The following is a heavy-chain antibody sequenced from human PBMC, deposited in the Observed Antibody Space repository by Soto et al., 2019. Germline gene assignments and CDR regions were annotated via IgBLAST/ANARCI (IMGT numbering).Heavy chain of an antibody. V-gene: IGHV1-69*01. D-gene: IGHD1-26*01. CDR2: IIPSFNTA. CDR3: ASGTFTLSGNYVDY. Sequence: QVLVVQSGAEVKKPGSSVKVSCKVSGGTFNLYAMSWVRQAPGQGLEWMGGIIPSFNTAKYAQKFQGRVTITAAESTSTGYMELSSLRSEDTGVYFCASGTFTLSGNYVDYWGQGTGVTASS. CDR1: GGTFNLYA. J-gene: IGHJ4*02.